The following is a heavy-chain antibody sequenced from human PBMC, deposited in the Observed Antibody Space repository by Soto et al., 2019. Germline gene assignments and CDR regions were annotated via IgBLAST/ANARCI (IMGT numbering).Heavy chain of an antibody. J-gene: IGHJ5*02. CDR3: ARDRSTYGGGGTGEVRENWFDP. CDR1: GVSISRYY. Sequence: KASETLSLTCSVSGVSISRYYWSWIRQPPGKGLEWIGYAYYSGSTGYNPSLKSRVTMAVDTSKSQVSLQLNSVTAADTAVYYCARDRSTYGGGGTGEVRENWFDPWGQGTLVTVSS. CDR2: AYYSGST. V-gene: IGHV4-59*01. D-gene: IGHD2-8*01.